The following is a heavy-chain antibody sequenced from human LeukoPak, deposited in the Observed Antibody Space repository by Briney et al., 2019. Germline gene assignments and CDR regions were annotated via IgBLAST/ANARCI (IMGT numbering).Heavy chain of an antibody. V-gene: IGHV3-23*01. D-gene: IGHD1-26*01. Sequence: GSLRLFCAASGFTLSSYAMSWVRQAPGKGLEWVATVSGTADNTYYADSVKGRFTISRDNSKNTMYLQMNSLRGDDTAAYYCAKQWSGFDSWGRGTLVTVSS. CDR1: GFTLSSYA. CDR2: VSGTADNT. CDR3: AKQWSGFDS. J-gene: IGHJ5*01.